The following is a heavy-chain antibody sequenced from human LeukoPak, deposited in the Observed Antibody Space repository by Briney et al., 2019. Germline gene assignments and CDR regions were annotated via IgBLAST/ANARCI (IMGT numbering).Heavy chain of an antibody. CDR1: GGSITSYY. V-gene: IGHV4-59*08. D-gene: IGHD2-2*01. Sequence: SETLSLTCTVSGGSITSYYWSWIRQPPGKGLEWIGYIYYSGSTNYNPSLKSRVTISVDTSKNQFSLKLCSVTAADTAVYYCARLPGYCSSTSCHYYYGMDVWGQATTVTVSS. J-gene: IGHJ6*02. CDR3: ARLPGYCSSTSCHYYYGMDV. CDR2: IYYSGST.